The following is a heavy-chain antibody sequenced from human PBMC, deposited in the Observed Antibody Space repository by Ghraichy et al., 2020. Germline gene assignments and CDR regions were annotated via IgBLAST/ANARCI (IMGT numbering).Heavy chain of an antibody. V-gene: IGHV3-9*01. CDR1: GFTFNDYA. D-gene: IGHD3-10*01. Sequence: GGSLRLSCAASGFTFNDYAMHWVRQAPGKGLEWVSGISWNRGSINYADSMKGRCTISRDNAKNSLYLQMNSLSAEDTALYYCAKDRILGSASYHFDNWGQGTLVTVSS. CDR2: ISWNRGSI. CDR3: AKDRILGSASYHFDN. J-gene: IGHJ4*02.